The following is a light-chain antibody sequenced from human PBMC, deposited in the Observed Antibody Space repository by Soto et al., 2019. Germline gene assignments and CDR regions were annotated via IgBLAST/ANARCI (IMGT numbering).Light chain of an antibody. V-gene: IGKV4-1*01. CDR1: QIVCYRSNNKNY. Sequence: DIVMTQCPDSLALSLGDSSTIDCNSSQIVCYRSNNKNYLAWYKQRPGQPPKLLIYWASIRESGGHARFSGSGSGKDFTITIRSLQAEDVEAYYCQQYYSTPNACGQGHTGDIK. CDR2: WAS. CDR3: QQYYSTPNA. J-gene: IGKJ1*01.